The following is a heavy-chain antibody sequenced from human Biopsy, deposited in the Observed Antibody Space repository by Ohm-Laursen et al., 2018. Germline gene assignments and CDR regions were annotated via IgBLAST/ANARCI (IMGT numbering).Heavy chain of an antibody. Sequence: SLRLSCAAPGFTLSSYSMNWVRQTPGKGLEWVSTISSSSDNIYYVDSVKGRFTISRDNAKNSLYLQMHSLRTEDTGVYYCAKDRYNYTPIGGFSMDVWGQGTTVTVSS. J-gene: IGHJ6*02. D-gene: IGHD5-18*01. CDR3: AKDRYNYTPIGGFSMDV. V-gene: IGHV3-21*01. CDR2: ISSSSDNI. CDR1: GFTLSSYS.